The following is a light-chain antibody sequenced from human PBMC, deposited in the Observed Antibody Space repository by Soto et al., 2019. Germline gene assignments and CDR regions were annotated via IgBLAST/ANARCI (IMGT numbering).Light chain of an antibody. V-gene: IGKV3-20*01. CDR2: GAS. CDR3: KQYGSSPIT. CDR1: QYITIY. Sequence: EIVLTQSPATLSLSPGERATLSCRASQYITIYLAWYQQKPGQAPRLLIYGASSRATGIPDRFSGSGSGTEFNLTISRLEPEDFAVYFCKQYGSSPITFGQGTRLEIK. J-gene: IGKJ5*01.